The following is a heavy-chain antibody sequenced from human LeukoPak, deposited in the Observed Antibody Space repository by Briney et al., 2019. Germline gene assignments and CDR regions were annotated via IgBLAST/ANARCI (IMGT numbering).Heavy chain of an antibody. CDR2: IWYDGSNK. Sequence: PGRSLRLSCAASGFTFSSYGMHWVRQAPGKGLEWVAVIWYDGSNKYYADSVKGRFTISRDNSKNTLYLQMNSLRAEDTAVYYCAREARDGYNSYFDYWGQGTLVNVSS. D-gene: IGHD5-24*01. CDR1: GFTFSSYG. CDR3: AREARDGYNSYFDY. V-gene: IGHV3-33*01. J-gene: IGHJ4*02.